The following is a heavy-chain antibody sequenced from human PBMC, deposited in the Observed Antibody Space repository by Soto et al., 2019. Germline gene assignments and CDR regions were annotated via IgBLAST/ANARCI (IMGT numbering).Heavy chain of an antibody. CDR2: IPGSGGST. CDR3: AKAISGYYAPLDY. CDR1: GFTFSSYA. D-gene: IGHD3-22*01. Sequence: PGGSLRLSCAASGFTFSSYAMSWVRQAPGKGLEWVSVIPGSGGSTYYADSVKGRFTISRDNSENTLYVQMNSLRAEDTAVYYCAKAISGYYAPLDYWGQGTRVTVSS. V-gene: IGHV3-23*01. J-gene: IGHJ4*02.